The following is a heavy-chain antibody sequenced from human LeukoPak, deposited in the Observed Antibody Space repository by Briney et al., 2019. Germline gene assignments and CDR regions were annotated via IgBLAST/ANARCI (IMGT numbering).Heavy chain of an antibody. J-gene: IGHJ4*02. CDR3: AREEGFGGNNDY. CDR1: GGSVIHSGYY. CDR2: IYYNGHT. V-gene: IGHV4-39*07. Sequence: SETLSLTCTVSGGSVIHSGYYWGWIRQPPGKGLEWIGSIYYNGHTYSNSSLKSRVTISVDTSKNQFSLKLSSVTAADMAVYYCAREEGFGGNNDYWGQGTLVTVSS. D-gene: IGHD2-15*01.